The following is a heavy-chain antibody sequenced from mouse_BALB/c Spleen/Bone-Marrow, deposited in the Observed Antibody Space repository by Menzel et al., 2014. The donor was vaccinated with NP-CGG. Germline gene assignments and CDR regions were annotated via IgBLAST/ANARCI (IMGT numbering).Heavy chain of an antibody. Sequence: EVQGVESGGGLVKPGGSLKLSCAASGFTFSSYAMSWVRQTPEKRLEWVATISSGGSYTYYSDSVKGRFTISRDNAKNTLYLQMSSLRSEDTAMYYCARHDYAYWGQGTLVTVSA. D-gene: IGHD2-4*01. CDR3: ARHDYAY. CDR2: ISSGGSYT. CDR1: GFTFSSYA. J-gene: IGHJ3*01. V-gene: IGHV5-9-3*01.